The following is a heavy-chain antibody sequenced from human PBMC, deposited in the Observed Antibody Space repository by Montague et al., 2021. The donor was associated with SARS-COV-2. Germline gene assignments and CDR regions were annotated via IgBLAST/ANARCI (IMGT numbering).Heavy chain of an antibody. V-gene: IGHV2-70*01. CDR1: GFSLSTSGMC. D-gene: IGHD3-9*01. CDR3: VRIRDYGMLTGSSAGFEY. CDR2: IDWDDDK. J-gene: IGHJ4*02. Sequence: PALVKPTQTLTLTCTFSGFSLSTSGMCVSWIRQPPGKALEWLALIDWDDDKYYSTSLKTRLSISKDTSKNQVVLTMTNMDPVDTATYYCVRIRDYGMLTGSSAGFEYWGQGTLVAVSS.